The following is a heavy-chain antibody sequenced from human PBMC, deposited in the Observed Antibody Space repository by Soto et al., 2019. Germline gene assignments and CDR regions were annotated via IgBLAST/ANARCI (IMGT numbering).Heavy chain of an antibody. CDR1: GYTFTGYA. CDR3: ARVSCSSTSCSPGDY. Sequence: GXSVKVSCKASGYTFTGYAMHWVRQAPGQRLEWMGWINAGNGNTKYSQKFQGRVTITRDTSASTAYMELSSLRSEDTAVYYCARVSCSSTSCSPGDYWGQGTLVTVSS. J-gene: IGHJ4*02. D-gene: IGHD2-2*01. V-gene: IGHV1-3*01. CDR2: INAGNGNT.